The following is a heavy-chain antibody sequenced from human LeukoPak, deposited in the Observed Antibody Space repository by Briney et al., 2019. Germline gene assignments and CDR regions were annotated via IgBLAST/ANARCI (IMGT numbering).Heavy chain of an antibody. J-gene: IGHJ6*02. Sequence: ASVKVSCKVSGYTLTELSIHWVRQAPGEGLEWMGGFDPEHGERLYAQKFQGRVTMTEDTSADTAYLELSSLRSEDTAVYYCATIDCSTAICYGVDLNYHYYGLDVWGQGTTVTVSS. D-gene: IGHD2-2*01. V-gene: IGHV1-24*01. CDR3: ATIDCSTAICYGVDLNYHYYGLDV. CDR1: GYTLTELS. CDR2: FDPEHGER.